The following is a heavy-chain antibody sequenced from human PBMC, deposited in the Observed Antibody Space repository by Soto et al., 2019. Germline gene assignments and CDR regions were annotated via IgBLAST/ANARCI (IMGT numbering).Heavy chain of an antibody. V-gene: IGHV4-39*01. CDR3: APLTVSLSGPYGIHV. J-gene: IGHJ6*02. CDR1: GYSVSSSDYY. D-gene: IGHD2-15*01. CDR2: MFYSGLS. Sequence: SETLSLTCSVSGYSVSSSDYYWAWIRQPPGKGLEWIGSMFYSGLSYYNPSLKSRVTLSVDTSKNQFSVRLNSVTAADTAVYYCAPLTVSLSGPYGIHVWGQGTTVTVSS.